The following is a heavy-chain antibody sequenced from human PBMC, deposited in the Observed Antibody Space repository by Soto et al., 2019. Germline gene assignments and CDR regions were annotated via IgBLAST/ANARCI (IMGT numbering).Heavy chain of an antibody. Sequence: PGGSLRLSCAASGFTFSNYGMSWVRQAPGKGLEWISGISGSGGNSYYADSVKGRFTISRDNSMNTLYLQMNSLRAEDTALYYCAGRLMVRGVYYGVDVWGQGTTVTVSS. CDR3: AGRLMVRGVYYGVDV. D-gene: IGHD3-10*01. CDR2: ISGSGGNS. V-gene: IGHV3-23*01. J-gene: IGHJ6*02. CDR1: GFTFSNYG.